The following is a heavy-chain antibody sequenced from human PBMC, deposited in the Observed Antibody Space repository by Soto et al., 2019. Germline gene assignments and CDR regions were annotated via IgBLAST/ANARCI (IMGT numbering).Heavy chain of an antibody. J-gene: IGHJ4*02. CDR1: GFTFNRYG. CDR2: IWFDGSNR. Sequence: QVQLVESGGGVVQPGRSLRLSCAASGFTFNRYGMHWVRQAPGKGLEWVAVIWFDGSNRDYADSVKGRFTISRDNSKNTLYLQMISLRAEDTAVYYCARDVFSQGSYYFDYWGQGTLVTVSS. V-gene: IGHV3-33*01. CDR3: ARDVFSQGSYYFDY.